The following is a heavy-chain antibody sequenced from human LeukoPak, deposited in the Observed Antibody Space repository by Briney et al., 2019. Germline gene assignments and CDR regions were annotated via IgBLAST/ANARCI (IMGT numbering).Heavy chain of an antibody. CDR2: VTSDGGST. CDR3: ARERYSYGNDGFDM. D-gene: IGHD5-18*01. Sequence: GGTLRLSCAASGFTFSSYGMSWVRQAPGKGLVWVSRVTSDGGSTSYADSVKGRFTISRDNAKNTLHLQMNSLRAEDTAAYFCARERYSYGNDGFDMWGQGTMVIVSS. CDR1: GFTFSSYG. J-gene: IGHJ3*02. V-gene: IGHV3-74*01.